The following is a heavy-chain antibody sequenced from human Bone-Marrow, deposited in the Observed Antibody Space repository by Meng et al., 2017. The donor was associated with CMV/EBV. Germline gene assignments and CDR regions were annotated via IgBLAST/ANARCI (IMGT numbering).Heavy chain of an antibody. J-gene: IGHJ6*02. Sequence: SVKVSCKASGGTFSSYAISWVRQAPGQGLEWMGGIIPIFGTANYAQKFQGRVTITTDESTSTAYMELSSLRSEDTAVYYCARTSDYCSSTSCYTYYYHGMDVWGPGNTVTVAS. CDR2: IIPIFGTA. CDR3: ARTSDYCSSTSCYTYYYHGMDV. V-gene: IGHV1-69*05. D-gene: IGHD2-2*02. CDR1: GGTFSSYA.